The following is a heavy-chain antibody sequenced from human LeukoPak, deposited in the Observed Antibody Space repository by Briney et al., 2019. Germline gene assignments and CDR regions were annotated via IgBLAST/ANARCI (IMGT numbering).Heavy chain of an antibody. Sequence: GGSLRLSCAASGFTFSDYAMTWVRQAPGKGLEWVSTINSGGAINYADSVKGRFTISRDNAKNSLYLQMNSLRAEDTAVYYCARNMVRERNYYYGMDVWGQGTTVTVSS. CDR1: GFTFSDYA. J-gene: IGHJ6*02. V-gene: IGHV3-69-1*01. D-gene: IGHD3-10*01. CDR2: INSGGAI. CDR3: ARNMVRERNYYYGMDV.